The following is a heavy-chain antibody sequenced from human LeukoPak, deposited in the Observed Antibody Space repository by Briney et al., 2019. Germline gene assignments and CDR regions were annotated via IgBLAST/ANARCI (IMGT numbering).Heavy chain of an antibody. CDR2: IIPILGIA. J-gene: IGHJ6*02. D-gene: IGHD2-21*02. V-gene: IGHV1-69*02. Sequence: SVKVSCKASGYTFTSYYMHWVRQAPGQGLEWMGRIIPILGIANYAQKFQGRVTITADKSTSTAYMELSSLRSEDTAVYYCARSTPGRVVVVTAPIYGMDVWGQGTTVTVSS. CDR1: GYTFTSYY. CDR3: ARSTPGRVVVVTAPIYGMDV.